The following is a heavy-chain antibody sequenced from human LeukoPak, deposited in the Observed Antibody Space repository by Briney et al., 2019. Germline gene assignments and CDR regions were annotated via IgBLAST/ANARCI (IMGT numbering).Heavy chain of an antibody. V-gene: IGHV6-1*01. CDR3: ARGMRISAAGTFYFNY. J-gene: IGHJ4*02. CDR2: PNYRSKWYN. CDR1: GDSVSSNSAT. Sequence: QTLSLTCAISGDSVSSNSATWNWIRQSPSRGLEWLGRPNYRSKWYNDYAVSVKSRITINPDTSKNQFSLQLNSVTPEDTTVYYCARGMRISAAGTFYFNYWGQGTLVTVSS. D-gene: IGHD6-25*01.